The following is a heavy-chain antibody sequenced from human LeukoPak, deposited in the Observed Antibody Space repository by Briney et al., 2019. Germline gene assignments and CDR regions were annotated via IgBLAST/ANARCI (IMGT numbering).Heavy chain of an antibody. D-gene: IGHD7-27*01. CDR2: INHSGST. Sequence: SETLSLTCTVSGGSISSYYWSWIRQPPGKGLEWIGEINHSGSTNYNPSLKSRVTISVDTSKNQFSLKLSSVTAADTAVYYCARGAGRGIWGNWFDPWGQGTLVTVSS. V-gene: IGHV4-34*01. CDR1: GGSISSYY. CDR3: ARGAGRGIWGNWFDP. J-gene: IGHJ5*02.